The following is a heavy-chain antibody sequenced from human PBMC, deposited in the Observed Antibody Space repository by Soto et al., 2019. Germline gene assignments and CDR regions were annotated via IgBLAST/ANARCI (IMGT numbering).Heavy chain of an antibody. V-gene: IGHV4-61*01. CDR1: GGSVSSGSYY. J-gene: IGHJ4*02. D-gene: IGHD1-26*01. CDR2: IYYVGST. CDR3: ARSYSGSFDY. Sequence: QVQLQESGPGLVKPSETLSLTCTVSGGSVSSGSYYWSWIRQPPGKGLELIGYIYYVGSTTYNPTLKGRVTISVDTSKRQFSLRLSSVTAADTALYYWARSYSGSFDYWGRGTLVTVSS.